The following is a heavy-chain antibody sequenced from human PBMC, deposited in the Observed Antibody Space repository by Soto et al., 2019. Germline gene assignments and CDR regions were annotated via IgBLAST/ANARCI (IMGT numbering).Heavy chain of an antibody. V-gene: IGHV3-30-3*01. Sequence: GGSLRLSCAASGFTFSSYAMHWVRQAPGKGLEWVAVISYDGSNKYYADSVKGRFTISRDNSKNTLYLQMNSLRAEDTAVYYCARDHPPRMFGELLYLDYWGQGTLVTVSS. CDR3: ARDHPPRMFGELLYLDY. CDR1: GFTFSSYA. CDR2: ISYDGSNK. J-gene: IGHJ4*02. D-gene: IGHD3-10*02.